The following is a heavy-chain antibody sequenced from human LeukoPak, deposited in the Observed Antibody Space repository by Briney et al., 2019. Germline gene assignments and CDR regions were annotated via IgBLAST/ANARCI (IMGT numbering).Heavy chain of an antibody. D-gene: IGHD2/OR15-2a*01. V-gene: IGHV3-48*01. CDR2: ITSDNSTI. CDR3: ARGSMALDY. Sequence: GGSLRLSCAASGFTFISYSMNWVRQAPGRRLEWLSYITSDNSTIYYADSVKGRFTISRDNAKNSVFLQMNSLRAEDTAVYYCARGSMALDYRGQGTLVTVSS. CDR1: GFTFISYS. J-gene: IGHJ4*02.